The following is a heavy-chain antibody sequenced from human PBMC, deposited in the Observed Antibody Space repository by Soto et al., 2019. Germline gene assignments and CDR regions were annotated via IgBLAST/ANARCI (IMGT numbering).Heavy chain of an antibody. J-gene: IGHJ5*02. CDR2: IIPKNGPT. V-gene: IGHV1-2*02. CDR3: ARGTFDNSSDYFAGWFDP. D-gene: IGHD3-22*01. Sequence: QVQLVQSGAEVKKPGASVKVSCKASGYTGTGYYIHWVRQAPGQGLAWMGWIIPKNGPTKYGQKYQDRVTMTRDTSISTAYMELSRLRSDDTAVYYCARGTFDNSSDYFAGWFDPWGQGTLVTVSS. CDR1: GYTGTGYY.